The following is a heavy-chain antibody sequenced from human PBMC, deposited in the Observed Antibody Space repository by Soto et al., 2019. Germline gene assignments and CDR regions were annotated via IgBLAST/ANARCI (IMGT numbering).Heavy chain of an antibody. CDR3: ARGSGGYDNRYFDY. CDR2: LNHRGST. CDR1: GGSISGYY. J-gene: IGHJ4*02. D-gene: IGHD5-12*01. V-gene: IGHV4-34*01. Sequence: PSETLSVTCAVYGGSISGYYSSWSRQTAVKGLEWIGELNHRGSTNCTPSLKSRVTISVDTSKSQFSLKLSSVTAADTAVSYCARGSGGYDNRYFDYWRQGTLGTVSS.